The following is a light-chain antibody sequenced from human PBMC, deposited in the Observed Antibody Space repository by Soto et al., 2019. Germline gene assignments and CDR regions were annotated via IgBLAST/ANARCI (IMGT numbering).Light chain of an antibody. CDR3: QQTYTTPS. CDR1: QSVNNF. J-gene: IGKJ3*01. V-gene: IGKV1-39*01. CDR2: AAS. Sequence: DIQMTQSPSSLSASVGDSVTITCRASQSVNNFLNWYQQKPGKAPKLLIYAASSLQSGVPSRFSGSGSGTDFTLTISSLQPEDFATYFCQQTYTTPSFGPGTKVDIK.